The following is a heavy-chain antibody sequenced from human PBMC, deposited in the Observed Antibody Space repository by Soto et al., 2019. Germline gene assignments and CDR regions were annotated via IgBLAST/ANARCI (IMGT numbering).Heavy chain of an antibody. D-gene: IGHD3-22*01. CDR3: AGFSSGYADY. V-gene: IGHV4-30-4*01. Sequence: QVQLQESGPGLVKPSQTLSLTCTVSGGSISSGDYYWSWIRQPPGKGLEWIGYIYYSGSTYYNPSLTSRVTLSVHTSNNQSSLELSFVTAADTAVYYCAGFSSGYADYWGQGTLVTVSS. CDR2: IYYSGST. J-gene: IGHJ4*02. CDR1: GGSISSGDYY.